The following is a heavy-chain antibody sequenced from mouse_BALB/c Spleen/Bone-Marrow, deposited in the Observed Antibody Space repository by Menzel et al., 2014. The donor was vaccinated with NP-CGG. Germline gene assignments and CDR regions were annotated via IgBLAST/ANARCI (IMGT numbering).Heavy chain of an antibody. Sequence: DVMLVESGGGLVKPGGSLKLSCAASGFIFSDYYMYWVRQTPEKRLEWVATISDGGSYTSYPDSVKGRFTVSRDNAKNNLYLQMSSLKSEDTAFYYCARTYRPYASDYWGQGSSVTVSS. J-gene: IGHJ4*01. CDR1: GFIFSDYY. V-gene: IGHV5-4*02. D-gene: IGHD2-14*01. CDR2: ISDGGSYT. CDR3: ARTYRPYASDY.